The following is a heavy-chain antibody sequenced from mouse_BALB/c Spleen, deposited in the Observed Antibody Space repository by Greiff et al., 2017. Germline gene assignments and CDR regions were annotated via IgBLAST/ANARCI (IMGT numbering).Heavy chain of an antibody. CDR2: IWAGGST. CDR3: ARNGGAHSYGSRFYAMDY. V-gene: IGHV2-9*02. D-gene: IGHD1-1*01. CDR1: GLSLTSYG. Sequence: VQGVESGPGLVAPSQSLSITCTVSGLSLTSYGVHWVRQPPGKGLEWLGVIWAGGSTNYNSALMSRLSISKDNSKSQVFLKMNSLQTDDTAMYYCARNGGAHSYGSRFYAMDYWGQGTSVTVSS. J-gene: IGHJ4*01.